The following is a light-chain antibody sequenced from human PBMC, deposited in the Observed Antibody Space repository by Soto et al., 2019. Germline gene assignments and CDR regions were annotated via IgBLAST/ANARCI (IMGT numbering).Light chain of an antibody. CDR3: QQRGSWPQLT. CDR2: DAS. CDR1: PSVTNF. J-gene: IGKJ4*01. Sequence: EIVMTQSPATLSVSPRRIATLSCRASPSVTNFLAWYQQKPGQAPRLLIYDASNRATGIPARFSGSGSGTDFTLTISSLEPEDFAVYYCQQRGSWPQLTFGGGTKVDIK. V-gene: IGKV3-11*01.